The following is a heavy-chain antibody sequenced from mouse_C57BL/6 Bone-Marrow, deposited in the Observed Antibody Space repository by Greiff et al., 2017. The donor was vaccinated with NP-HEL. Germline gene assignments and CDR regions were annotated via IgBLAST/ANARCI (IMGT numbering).Heavy chain of an antibody. CDR3: ARDTLVGYFDV. CDR2: ISDGGSYT. Sequence: VQLKESGGGLVKPGGSLKLSCAASGFTFSSYAMSWVRQTPEKRLEWVATISDGGSYTYYPDNVKGRFTISRDNAKNNLYLQMSHLKSEDTAMYYCARDTLVGYFDVWDTGTTVTVTS. J-gene: IGHJ1*03. V-gene: IGHV5-4*01. CDR1: GFTFSSYA.